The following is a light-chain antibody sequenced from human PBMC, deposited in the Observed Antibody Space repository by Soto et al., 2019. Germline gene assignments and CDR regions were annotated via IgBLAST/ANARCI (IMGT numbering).Light chain of an antibody. CDR1: QSVSSSY. J-gene: IGKJ5*01. Sequence: EIVLTQSPGTLSLSPGERATLSCRASQSVSSSYLAWYQQKPGQAPRLLIYGACSRATGIPDRFSGSGSGTDFTLTSSRLEPEDFAVYYCQQYGSTITFGQGTRLEIK. CDR3: QQYGSTIT. CDR2: GAC. V-gene: IGKV3-20*01.